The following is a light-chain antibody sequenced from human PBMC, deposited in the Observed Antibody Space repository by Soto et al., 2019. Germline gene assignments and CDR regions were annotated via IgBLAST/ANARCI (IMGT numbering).Light chain of an antibody. CDR2: LVS. CDR1: QSLVYSNGNTY. CDR3: QQYFAPPWT. J-gene: IGKJ1*01. V-gene: IGKV2-30*01. Sequence: DVVMTQSPLSLPVTLGQPSSISCRSSQSLVYSNGNTYLNWFQQRPGQSPRRLIYLVSNRDSGVPDRFSGSGSGTNFTLTITTLQAEDVATYYCQQYFAPPWTFGQGTKVDIK.